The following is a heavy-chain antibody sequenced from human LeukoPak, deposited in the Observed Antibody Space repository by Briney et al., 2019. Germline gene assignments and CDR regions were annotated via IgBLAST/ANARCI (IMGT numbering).Heavy chain of an antibody. CDR1: GFTFINYG. CDR3: AKDSCTGTSCYWFDP. J-gene: IGHJ5*02. Sequence: GGSLRLSCAASGFTFINYGMHWVHQAPGKGLEWVAFIRYDGSNKYYADSVKGRFTISRDSSKNTLYLQMSSLRAEDTAVYYCAKDSCTGTSCYWFDPWGQGTLVTVSS. CDR2: IRYDGSNK. D-gene: IGHD2-2*01. V-gene: IGHV3-30*02.